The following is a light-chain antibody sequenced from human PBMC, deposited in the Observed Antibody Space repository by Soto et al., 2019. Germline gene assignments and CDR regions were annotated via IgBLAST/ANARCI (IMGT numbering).Light chain of an antibody. CDR1: SSDVGGYDY. Sequence: QSALTQPASVSGSPGQSITISCTGASSDVGGYDYVSWYQHHSGKAPKVLIYDVTNRPSGISSRFYGSKSANTAALTISGLQAEDEADYYCSSYATRNTLVVFGTGTQLTVL. CDR3: SSYATRNTLVV. CDR2: DVT. J-gene: IGLJ1*01. V-gene: IGLV2-14*01.